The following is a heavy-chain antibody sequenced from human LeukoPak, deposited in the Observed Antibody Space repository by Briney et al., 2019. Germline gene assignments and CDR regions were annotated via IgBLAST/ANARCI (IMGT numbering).Heavy chain of an antibody. CDR1: GFMFNNYW. CDR2: IKPDGNDK. J-gene: IGHJ6*02. V-gene: IGHV3-7*01. D-gene: IGHD5-18*01. Sequence: GGSVRLCCATSGFMFNNYWMTWVRQAPGKGLEWVANIKPDGNDKNFVDSVKARFTISRDSAKRSVYLQMNRLRVDDTAVYYCVRDPKTDTAMAYGMDVWGQGTTVTVSS. CDR3: VRDPKTDTAMAYGMDV.